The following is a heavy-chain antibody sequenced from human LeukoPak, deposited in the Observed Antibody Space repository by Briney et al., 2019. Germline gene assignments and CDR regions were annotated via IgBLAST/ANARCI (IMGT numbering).Heavy chain of an antibody. CDR1: GGSFSGYY. CDR3: ARVRGITMVRGVTAKGNYYYYGMDV. V-gene: IGHV4-34*01. CDR2: INHSGST. D-gene: IGHD3-10*01. J-gene: IGHJ6*04. Sequence: SETLSLTCAVYGGSFSGYYWSWIRQPPGKGLEWIGEINHSGSTNYNPSLKSRVTISADTSKNQFSLKLSSVTAADTAVYYCARVRGITMVRGVTAKGNYYYYGMDVWGKGTTVTVSS.